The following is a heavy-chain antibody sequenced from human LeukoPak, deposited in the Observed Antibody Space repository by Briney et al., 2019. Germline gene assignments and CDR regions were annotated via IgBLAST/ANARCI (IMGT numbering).Heavy chain of an antibody. J-gene: IGHJ3*02. Sequence: PGGSLRLSCAASGFTFDDYAMHGVRQAPGKGLEWVSGISWNSGSIGYADSVKGRFTISRDNAKNSLYLQMNSLRAEDTALYYCAKDKTILAAGLDAFDIWGQGTMVTVSS. CDR3: AKDKTILAAGLDAFDI. CDR1: GFTFDDYA. D-gene: IGHD6-13*01. CDR2: ISWNSGSI. V-gene: IGHV3-9*01.